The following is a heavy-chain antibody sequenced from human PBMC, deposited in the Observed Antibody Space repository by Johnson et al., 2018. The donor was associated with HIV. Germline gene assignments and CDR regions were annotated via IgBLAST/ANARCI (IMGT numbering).Heavy chain of an antibody. D-gene: IGHD6-13*01. CDR3: AREKLRYSRPSKHDAFDI. CDR1: GFTFSSYA. J-gene: IGHJ3*02. Sequence: QVQLVESGGGVVQPGRSLRLSCAASGFTFSSYAMHWVRQAPGKGLEWVAVISYDGSNKYYADSVKGRFTLSRDNSKNTLYLQMNSLRAEDTAVYYCAREKLRYSRPSKHDAFDIWGQGTMVTVSS. CDR2: ISYDGSNK. V-gene: IGHV3-30-3*01.